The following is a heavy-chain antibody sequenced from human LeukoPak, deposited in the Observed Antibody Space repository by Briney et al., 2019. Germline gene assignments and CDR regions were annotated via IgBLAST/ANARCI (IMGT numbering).Heavy chain of an antibody. D-gene: IGHD6-19*01. V-gene: IGHV1-46*01. CDR3: AKGEPQWHEAFDI. Sequence: ASVKVSCKASGYTFTSYYMHWVRQAPGQGVEWMGIINPGGGSTTYAQKFQGRVTMTRDTSTSTVYMELSSLRSDDTAVYYCAKGEPQWHEAFDIWGQGTMVTISS. CDR1: GYTFTSYY. J-gene: IGHJ3*02. CDR2: INPGGGST.